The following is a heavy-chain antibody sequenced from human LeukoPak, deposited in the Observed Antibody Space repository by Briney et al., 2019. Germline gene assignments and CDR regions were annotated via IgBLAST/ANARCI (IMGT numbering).Heavy chain of an antibody. J-gene: IGHJ4*02. Sequence: PSETLSLTCTVSGGSISSSSYYWGWIRQPPGKGLEWTGSIYYSGSTYYNPSLKSRVTISVDTSKNQFSLKLSSVTAADTAVYYCARASLSLVRGVIPGDFDYWGQGTLVTVSS. CDR2: IYYSGST. CDR1: GGSISSSSYY. D-gene: IGHD3-10*01. CDR3: ARASLSLVRGVIPGDFDY. V-gene: IGHV4-39*07.